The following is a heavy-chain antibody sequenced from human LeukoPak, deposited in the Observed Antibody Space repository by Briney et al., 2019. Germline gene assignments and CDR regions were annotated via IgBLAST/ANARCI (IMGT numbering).Heavy chain of an antibody. Sequence: GSLRLSCAASGFTFSGYDMNWVRQAPGKGLEWIGYISYSGSTSYNPSLKSRFVMSVDTSKNQFFLKLSSVTAADTAVYYCARYSTGYDLDYWGQGTLVTVSS. CDR1: GFTFSGYD. V-gene: IGHV4-59*01. D-gene: IGHD2-8*02. CDR3: ARYSTGYDLDY. CDR2: ISYSGST. J-gene: IGHJ4*02.